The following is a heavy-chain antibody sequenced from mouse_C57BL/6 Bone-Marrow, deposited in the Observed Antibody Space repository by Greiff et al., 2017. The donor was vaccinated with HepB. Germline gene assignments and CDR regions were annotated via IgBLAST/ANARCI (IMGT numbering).Heavy chain of an antibody. CDR3: APDGYFYAMDY. CDR2: IHPNSGST. V-gene: IGHV1-64*01. D-gene: IGHD2-3*01. Sequence: QVHVKQSGAELVKPGASVKLSCKASGYTFTSYWMHWVKQRPGQGLEWIGMIHPNSGSTNYNEKFKSKATLTVDKSSSTAYMQLSSLTSEDSAVYYCAPDGYFYAMDYWGQGTSVTVSS. CDR1: GYTFTSYW. J-gene: IGHJ4*01.